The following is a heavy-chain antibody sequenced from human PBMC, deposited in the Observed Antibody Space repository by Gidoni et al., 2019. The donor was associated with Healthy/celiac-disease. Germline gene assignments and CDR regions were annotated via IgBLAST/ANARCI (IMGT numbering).Heavy chain of an antibody. J-gene: IGHJ4*02. CDR2: IYYSGST. V-gene: IGHV4-59*08. Sequence: QVQLQESGPGLVKPSETLSRTCTVSGGSISSYYWSWIRQPPGKGLEWIGYIYYSGSTNYNPSLKSRVTISVDTSKNQFSLKLSSVTAADTAVYYCARHGGSMDWGQGTLVTVSS. CDR3: ARHGGSMD. CDR1: GGSISSYY. D-gene: IGHD2-15*01.